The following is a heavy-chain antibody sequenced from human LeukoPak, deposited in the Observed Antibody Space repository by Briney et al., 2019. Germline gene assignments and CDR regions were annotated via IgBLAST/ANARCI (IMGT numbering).Heavy chain of an antibody. CDR1: GFTFSSYG. CDR3: AKAYDFWSETPGDY. Sequence: TGGSLRLSCAASGFTFSSYGMHWVRQAPGKGLEWVAFIRYDGSNKYYADSVKGRFTISRDNSKNTLYLQMNSLRAEDTAVYYCAKAYDFWSETPGDYWGQGTLVTVSS. V-gene: IGHV3-30*02. J-gene: IGHJ4*02. D-gene: IGHD3-3*01. CDR2: IRYDGSNK.